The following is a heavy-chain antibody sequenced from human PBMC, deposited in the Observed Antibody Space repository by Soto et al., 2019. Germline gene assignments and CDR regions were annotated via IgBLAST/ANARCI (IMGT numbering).Heavy chain of an antibody. CDR3: AHSDVLRYFDWLLYKVEGLPMFDY. CDR2: IYWDDDK. CDR1: GFSLSTSGVG. D-gene: IGHD3-9*01. Sequence: SGPTLVNPTQTLTLTCTFSGFSLSTSGVGVGWIRQPPGKALEWLALIYWDDDKRYSPSLKSRLTITKNTSKNQVVLTMTNMDPVDTATYYCAHSDVLRYFDWLLYKVEGLPMFDYWGQGIRVTVAS. V-gene: IGHV2-5*02. J-gene: IGHJ4*02.